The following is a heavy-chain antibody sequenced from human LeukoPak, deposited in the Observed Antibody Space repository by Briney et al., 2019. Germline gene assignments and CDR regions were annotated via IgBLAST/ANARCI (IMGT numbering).Heavy chain of an antibody. D-gene: IGHD3-10*01. CDR3: VRDGYYGSGSPGWFGP. J-gene: IGHJ5*02. CDR2: VFHRGTS. CDR1: GYSINSAFY. Sequence: PSETLSLTCTVHGYSINSAFYWGWIRVPPGKGLEWIGRVFHRGTSYYNSSLRRRANSSIDTYNHQFSLKLNSLTADAVALYYCVRDGYYGSGSPGWFGPWGRGTLVIVSA. V-gene: IGHV4-38-2*02.